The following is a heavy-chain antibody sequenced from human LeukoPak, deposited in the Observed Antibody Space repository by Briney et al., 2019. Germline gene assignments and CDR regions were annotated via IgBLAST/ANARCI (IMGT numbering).Heavy chain of an antibody. Sequence: GGSLRLSCEASGFTLDNYNFNWVRQAPGKGLEWVAVISYDVGKKYYADSVKGRFTISRDNAKNSLYLQMNSLRAEDTAVYYCARDRRGGSSCCLGIYYMDVWGKGTTVTISS. V-gene: IGHV3-30*03. D-gene: IGHD6-13*01. CDR3: ARDRRGGSSCCLGIYYMDV. CDR2: ISYDVGKK. J-gene: IGHJ6*03. CDR1: GFTLDNYN.